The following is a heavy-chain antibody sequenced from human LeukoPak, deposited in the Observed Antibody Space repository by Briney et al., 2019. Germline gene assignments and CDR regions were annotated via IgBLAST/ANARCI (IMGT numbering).Heavy chain of an antibody. CDR1: GGSLSSSSYY. D-gene: IGHD3-9*01. CDR2: FYYRGIP. V-gene: IGHV4-39*01. J-gene: IGHJ3*02. Sequence: PSETLSLTCTVSGGSLSSSSYYGGWIRQPPGKGLEWIGSFYYRGIPYYNPSFNHRVTIYVDTSKNQFSLKLSSVTAADTAVYYCASLSSRRRHTISHYVPRPYDAFDIWGQGTMVTVSS. CDR3: ASLSSRRRHTISHYVPRPYDAFDI.